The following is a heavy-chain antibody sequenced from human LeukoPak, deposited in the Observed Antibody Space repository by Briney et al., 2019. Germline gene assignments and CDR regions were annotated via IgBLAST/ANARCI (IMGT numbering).Heavy chain of an antibody. CDR3: ARLAHDYGDYYYYYYYMDV. CDR1: GGSITTSTYY. D-gene: IGHD4-17*01. CDR2: IYYSGST. J-gene: IGHJ6*03. V-gene: IGHV4-61*05. Sequence: SETLSLTCTVSGGSITTSTYYWGWIRQPPGKGLEWIGYIYYSGSTNYNPSLKSRVTISVDTSKNQFSLKLSSVTAADTAVYYCARLAHDYGDYYYYYYYMDVWGKGTTVTVSS.